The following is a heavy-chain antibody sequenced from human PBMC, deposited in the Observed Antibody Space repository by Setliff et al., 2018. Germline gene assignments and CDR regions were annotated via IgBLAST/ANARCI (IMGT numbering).Heavy chain of an antibody. D-gene: IGHD3-22*01. CDR1: GYTFTSHY. J-gene: IGHJ3*02. CDR2: ISPSSGRT. CDR3: ARDVFPYHYEGAFDI. V-gene: IGHV1-46*01. Sequence: GASVKVSCKASGYTFTSHYMHWVRRAPGLGLEWMGTISPSSGRTSYAQKFQGRVTMTRDTSTSTVYMDMSSLRSEDTAVYYCARDVFPYHYEGAFDIWGQGTMVTVSS.